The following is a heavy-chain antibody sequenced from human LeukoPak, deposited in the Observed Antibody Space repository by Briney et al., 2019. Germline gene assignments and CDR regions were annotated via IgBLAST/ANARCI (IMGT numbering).Heavy chain of an antibody. J-gene: IGHJ3*02. CDR3: AGYGDYGAFDI. CDR2: ISSSSSTI. CDR1: GFTFSSYS. D-gene: IGHD4-17*01. V-gene: IGHV3-48*04. Sequence: PGGSLRLSCAASGFTFSSYSMNWVRQAPGKGLEWVSYISSSSSTIYYADSVKRRFTFSRDNAKNSLYLQMNSLRAEDTAVYYCAGYGDYGAFDIWGQGTMVTVSS.